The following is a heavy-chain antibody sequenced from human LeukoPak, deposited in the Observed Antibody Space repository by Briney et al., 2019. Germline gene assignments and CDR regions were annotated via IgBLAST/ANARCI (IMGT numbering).Heavy chain of an antibody. CDR2: ISGSGGST. D-gene: IGHD3-10*01. J-gene: IGHJ4*02. V-gene: IGHV3-23*01. CDR3: AKDPGVRRYYGSGSYYRLYYFDY. CDR1: GFTFSSYG. Sequence: GGTLRLSCAASGFTFSSYGMSWVRQAPGKGLEWVSAISGSGGSTYYADSVKGRFTISRDNSKNTLYLQMNSLRAEDTAVYYCAKDPGVRRYYGSGSYYRLYYFDYWGQGTLVTVSS.